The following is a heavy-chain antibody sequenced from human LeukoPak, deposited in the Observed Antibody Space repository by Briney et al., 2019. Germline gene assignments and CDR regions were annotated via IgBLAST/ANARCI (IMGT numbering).Heavy chain of an antibody. CDR2: IWYDGSNK. D-gene: IGHD6-19*01. CDR1: GFTFSSYG. Sequence: SGGSLRLSCAASGFTFSSYGMHWVRQAPGKGLEWVAVIWYDGSNKYYADSVKGRFTISRDNSKNTLYLQMNSLRAADTAVYYCARARPGYSSGWYSDYWGQGTLVTVSS. J-gene: IGHJ4*02. V-gene: IGHV3-33*01. CDR3: ARARPGYSSGWYSDY.